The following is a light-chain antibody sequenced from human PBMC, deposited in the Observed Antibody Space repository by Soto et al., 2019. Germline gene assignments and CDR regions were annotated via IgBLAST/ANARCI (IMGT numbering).Light chain of an antibody. Sequence: DIVLTQSPGTLSLSPGERVTLSCRASQIVTSDYLAWYHQAPGQAPRLLIYGAFNRATGISDRFSGSGSGTDFTLTISRLEPEDFAVYYCQQYGSSGTFGQGTKVDIK. V-gene: IGKV3-20*01. CDR1: QIVTSDY. J-gene: IGKJ1*01. CDR2: GAF. CDR3: QQYGSSGT.